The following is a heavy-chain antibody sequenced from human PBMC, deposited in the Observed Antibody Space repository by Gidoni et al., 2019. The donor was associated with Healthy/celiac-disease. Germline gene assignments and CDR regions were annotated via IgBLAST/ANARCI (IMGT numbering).Heavy chain of an antibody. V-gene: IGHV1-69*01. Sequence: QVQLVQSGAEVKKPGSSVKVSCKASGGTFSSYAISWVRQAPGQGLEWMGGIIPIFGTANYAQKFQGRVTITADESTSTAYMELSSLRSEDTAVYYCARSIVVVVAAETTDYYYYGMDVWGQGTTVTVSS. J-gene: IGHJ6*02. CDR3: ARSIVVVVAAETTDYYYYGMDV. CDR1: GGTFSSYA. D-gene: IGHD2-15*01. CDR2: IIPIFGTA.